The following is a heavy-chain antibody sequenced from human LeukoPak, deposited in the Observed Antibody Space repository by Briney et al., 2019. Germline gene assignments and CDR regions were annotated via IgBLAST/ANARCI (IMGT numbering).Heavy chain of an antibody. D-gene: IGHD5-18*01. CDR2: ISYDGSNK. V-gene: IGHV3-30*18. Sequence: PGGSLRLSCAASGFTFSSYGMHWVRQAPGKGLEWVAVISYDGSNKYYADSVKGRFTISRDNSKNTLYLQMNSLRAEDTAVYYCAKSGTAMVNGYFDYWGQGTLVTVSS. J-gene: IGHJ4*02. CDR1: GFTFSSYG. CDR3: AKSGTAMVNGYFDY.